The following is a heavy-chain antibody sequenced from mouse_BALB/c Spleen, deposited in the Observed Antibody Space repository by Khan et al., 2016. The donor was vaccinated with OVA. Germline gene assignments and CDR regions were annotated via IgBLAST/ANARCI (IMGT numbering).Heavy chain of an antibody. J-gene: IGHJ3*01. Sequence: QVQLKESGPGLVQPSQSLSITCTVSGFSLTNYGVHWIRQSPGKGLEWLGVIWRGGSTDYDATFISRLSISKDNSKVQVFFKMNSLQANDATIYYCARNYDYDDGLAYWGQGTLVTVS. CDR3: ARNYDYDDGLAY. CDR1: GFSLTNYG. V-gene: IGHV2-2*02. CDR2: IWRGGST. D-gene: IGHD2-4*01.